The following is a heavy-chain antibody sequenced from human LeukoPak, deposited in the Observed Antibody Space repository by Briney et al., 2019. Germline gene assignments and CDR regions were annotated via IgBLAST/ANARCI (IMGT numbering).Heavy chain of an antibody. V-gene: IGHV4-4*07. Sequence: PSETLSLTCTVSGGSISSYYWSWIRQPAGKGLEWIGRIYTSGSTDYNPSLKSRVTISIDTSKNQFSLKLTSVTPADTAVYYCARGRLAAAPYFDYWGQGTLVTVSS. CDR3: ARGRLAAAPYFDY. CDR2: IYTSGST. J-gene: IGHJ4*02. D-gene: IGHD6-13*01. CDR1: GGSISSYY.